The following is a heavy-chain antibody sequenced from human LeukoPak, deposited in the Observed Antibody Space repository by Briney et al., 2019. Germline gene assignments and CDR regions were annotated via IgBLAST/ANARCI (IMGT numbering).Heavy chain of an antibody. CDR2: IYSGGST. D-gene: IGHD3-22*01. J-gene: IGHJ4*02. V-gene: IGHV3-66*01. CDR3: ARDQAHYDSSGYRFDY. CDR1: GFTVGSNY. Sequence: GGSLRLSCAASGFTVGSNYMSWVRQAPGKGLEWVSVIYSGGSTYYADSVKGRFTISRDNSKNTLYLQMNSLRAEDTAVYYCARDQAHYDSSGYRFDYWGQGTLVTVSS.